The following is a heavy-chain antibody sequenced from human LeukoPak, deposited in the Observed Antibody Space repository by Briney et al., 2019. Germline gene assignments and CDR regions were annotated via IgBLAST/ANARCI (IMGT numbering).Heavy chain of an antibody. J-gene: IGHJ4*02. CDR1: GASISSYY. D-gene: IGHD3-22*01. Sequence: SETLSLTCTVSGASISSYYWSWIRQPPGKGLEWIGYIYYSGSTNYNPSLKSRVTISVDTSKNQFSLKLNSVTAADTAVYYCASSMSYDSSGYYWYYFDYWGQGTLVTVSS. CDR2: IYYSGST. V-gene: IGHV4-59*01. CDR3: ASSMSYDSSGYYWYYFDY.